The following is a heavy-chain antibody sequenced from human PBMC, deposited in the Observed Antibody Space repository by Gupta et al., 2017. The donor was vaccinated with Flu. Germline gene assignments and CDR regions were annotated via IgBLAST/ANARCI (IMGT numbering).Heavy chain of an antibody. CDR2: ISGSGGST. Sequence: EVQLLESGGGLVQPGGSLRPSCAAPAFTFSSYAMSWVRQAPGKGLEWVSAISGSGGSTYYADSVKGRFTISRDNSKNTLYLQMNSLRAEDTAVYYCAKDLDYYYYYYMDVWGKGTTVTVSS. V-gene: IGHV3-23*01. CDR3: AKDLDYYYYYYMDV. J-gene: IGHJ6*03. CDR1: AFTFSSYA.